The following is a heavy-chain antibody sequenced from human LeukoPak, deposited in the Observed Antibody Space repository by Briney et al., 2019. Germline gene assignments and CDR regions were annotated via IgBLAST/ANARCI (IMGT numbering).Heavy chain of an antibody. Sequence: ASVKVSCKASGGTFSSYAISWVRQAPGQGLEWMGGIIPIFGTANYAQKFQGRVTITADESTSTAYMELSSLRSEDTAVYYCARGGCSYGSGWFDPWGQGTLVTVSS. V-gene: IGHV1-69*13. D-gene: IGHD5-18*01. CDR1: GGTFSSYA. CDR2: IIPIFGTA. J-gene: IGHJ5*02. CDR3: ARGGCSYGSGWFDP.